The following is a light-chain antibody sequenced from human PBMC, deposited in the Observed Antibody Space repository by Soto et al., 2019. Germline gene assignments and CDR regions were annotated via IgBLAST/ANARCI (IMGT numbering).Light chain of an antibody. J-gene: IGKJ3*01. V-gene: IGKV3-11*01. CDR3: QQRSNWAT. CDR1: QSVSRN. Sequence: DILLTQAPSSRFLSPVERATLSCRASQSVSRNLAWYQQKPGQAPRLLIYDASNRATGIPARFSGSGSVTDFTLTISSLEPEDFAVYYCQQRSNWATFGPGTKVDIK. CDR2: DAS.